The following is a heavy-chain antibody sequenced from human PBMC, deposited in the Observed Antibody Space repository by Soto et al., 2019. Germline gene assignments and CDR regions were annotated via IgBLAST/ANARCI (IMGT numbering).Heavy chain of an antibody. Sequence: GGSLRLSCAASGFTFSSYAMSWVRQAPGKGLEWVSAISGSGGSTYYADSVKGRFTISRDNAKNSLYLQMNSLRDEDTAVYYCARAFRSSGWYFQHWGQGTLVTVSS. V-gene: IGHV3-23*01. CDR3: ARAFRSSGWYFQH. J-gene: IGHJ1*01. CDR2: ISGSGGST. CDR1: GFTFSSYA. D-gene: IGHD6-19*01.